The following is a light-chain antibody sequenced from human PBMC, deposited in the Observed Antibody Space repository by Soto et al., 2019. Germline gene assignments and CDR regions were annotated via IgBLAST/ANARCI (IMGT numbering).Light chain of an antibody. CDR3: QQYNSYQWT. CDR1: QSISVW. V-gene: IGKV1-5*03. J-gene: IGKJ1*01. Sequence: DIQMTQSPSTLSASVGDRVTITCRASQSISVWLAWYQQKAGKAPNLLIYKASRLESGVPSRFCGSGSETEFTLTISSLQPDDFATYYCQQYNSYQWTFGQGTKVDIK. CDR2: KAS.